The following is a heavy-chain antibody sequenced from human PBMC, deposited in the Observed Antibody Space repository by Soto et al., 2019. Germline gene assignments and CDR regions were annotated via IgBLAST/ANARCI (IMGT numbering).Heavy chain of an antibody. D-gene: IGHD3-3*01. V-gene: IGHV1-8*01. CDR2: MNPNSGNT. J-gene: IGHJ6*03. CDR1: GYTFTSYD. Sequence: ASVKVSCKASGYTFTSYDINWVRQATGQGLEWMGWMNPNSGNTGYAQKFQGRVTMTRNTSISTAYMELSSLRSEDTAVYYCARNTISDPAYYYYYMDVWGKGTTVTVSS. CDR3: ARNTISDPAYYYYYMDV.